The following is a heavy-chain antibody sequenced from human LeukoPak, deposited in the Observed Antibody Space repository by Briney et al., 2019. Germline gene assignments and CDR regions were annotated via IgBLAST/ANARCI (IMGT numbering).Heavy chain of an antibody. CDR1: GFTFSSYA. CDR2: ISGSGGST. CDR3: AKAQGIAVAGTVRNYYGMDV. Sequence: PGGSLRLSCVASGFTFSSYAMSWVRQAAGKGLEWVSTISGSGGSTYYADSVKGRFTFSRDNSKNTLYLQMNSLRAEDTAVYYCAKAQGIAVAGTVRNYYGMDVWGQGTTVTVSS. J-gene: IGHJ6*02. D-gene: IGHD6-19*01. V-gene: IGHV3-23*01.